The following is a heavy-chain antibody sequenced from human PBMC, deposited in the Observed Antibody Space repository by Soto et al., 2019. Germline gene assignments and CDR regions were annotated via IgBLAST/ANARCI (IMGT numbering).Heavy chain of an antibody. CDR2: IYYSGST. CDR3: ARDPSSGYANWFDP. CDR1: GGSISSGGYY. D-gene: IGHD3-22*01. J-gene: IGHJ5*02. Sequence: SETLSLTCTVSGGSISSGGYYWSWIRQHPGKGLEWIRYIYYSGSTYYNPSLKSRVTISVDTSKNQFSLKLSSVTAADTSVYYCARDPSSGYANWFDPWGQGTLVTVSS. V-gene: IGHV4-31*03.